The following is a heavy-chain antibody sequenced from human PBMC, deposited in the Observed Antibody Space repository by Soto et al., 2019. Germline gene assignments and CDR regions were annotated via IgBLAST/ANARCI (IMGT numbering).Heavy chain of an antibody. J-gene: IGHJ4*02. Sequence: QVQLQQWGAGLLKPSETLSLTCAVYGGSFSGYYWSWIRQPLGKGLEWIGEINHSGSSNYNPSLKTRVTISVDTSKNQFSLKLSSVTAADTAVYYCARGPSWLGFDYWGQGTLVTVSS. CDR3: ARGPSWLGFDY. CDR1: GGSFSGYY. V-gene: IGHV4-34*01. CDR2: INHSGSS. D-gene: IGHD6-13*01.